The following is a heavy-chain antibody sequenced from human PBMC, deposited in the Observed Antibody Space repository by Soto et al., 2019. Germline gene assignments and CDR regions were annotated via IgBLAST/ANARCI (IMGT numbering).Heavy chain of an antibody. Sequence: GGSLRLSCAASGFTFSSYGMHWVRQAPGKGLEWVAVIWYDGSNKYYADSVKGRFTISRDNSKNTLYLQMNSLRAEDTAVYYCARDYRRVYCSSTSCPAPMDVWGQGTTVTVSS. CDR3: ARDYRRVYCSSTSCPAPMDV. CDR2: IWYDGSNK. J-gene: IGHJ6*02. CDR1: GFTFSSYG. V-gene: IGHV3-33*01. D-gene: IGHD2-2*01.